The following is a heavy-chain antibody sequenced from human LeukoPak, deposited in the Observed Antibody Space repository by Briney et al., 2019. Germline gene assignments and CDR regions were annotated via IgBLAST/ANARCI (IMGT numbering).Heavy chain of an antibody. J-gene: IGHJ6*02. D-gene: IGHD6-13*01. CDR2: ISSSGSTI. Sequence: GGSLRLSCAASGFTFSDYYMSWIRQAPGKGLEWVSYISSSGSTIYYADSVKGRFTISRDNAKNSLYLQMNSLRAEDTAVYYCARDGQGEQQLEYYYYYGMDVWGQGTTVTVSS. V-gene: IGHV3-11*01. CDR1: GFTFSDYY. CDR3: ARDGQGEQQLEYYYYYGMDV.